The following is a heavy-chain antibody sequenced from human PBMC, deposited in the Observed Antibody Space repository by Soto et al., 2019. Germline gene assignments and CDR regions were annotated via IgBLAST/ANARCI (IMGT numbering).Heavy chain of an antibody. CDR1: GYTFASYD. Sequence: VKVSCKASGYTFASYDINWVRQATGQGLEWMGWMNPNSGNTGYAQKFQGRVTMTRNTSISTAYMELSSLRSEDTAVYYCARGRHDSYDFWSGGDAFDIWGQGTMVTVSS. V-gene: IGHV1-8*01. CDR3: ARGRHDSYDFWSGGDAFDI. CDR2: MNPNSGNT. D-gene: IGHD3-3*01. J-gene: IGHJ3*02.